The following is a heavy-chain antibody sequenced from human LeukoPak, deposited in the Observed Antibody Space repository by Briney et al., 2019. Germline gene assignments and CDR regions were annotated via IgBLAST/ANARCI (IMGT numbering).Heavy chain of an antibody. CDR3: ARGRGLPARPFAY. D-gene: IGHD6-6*01. J-gene: IGHJ4*02. V-gene: IGHV3-48*04. CDR2: ISSTSSTI. Sequence: GGSLRLSCAASGFTFSSYSMNWVRQASGKGLEWVSYISSTSSTIYYADSVKGRFTISRDNAKNSLCLQMNSLRAEDTAVYYCARGRGLPARPFAYWGQGTLVTVSS. CDR1: GFTFSSYS.